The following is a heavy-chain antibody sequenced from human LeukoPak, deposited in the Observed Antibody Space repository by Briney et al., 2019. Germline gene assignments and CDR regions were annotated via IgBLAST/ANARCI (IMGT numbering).Heavy chain of an antibody. CDR1: GGSISSGDYY. J-gene: IGHJ5*02. CDR2: IYYSGNT. Sequence: PSQTLSLTCTVSGGSISSGDYYWSWTRQPPGKGLEWIGYIYYSGNTYYNPSLKSRVTISVDTSKNQFSLKLSSVTAADTAVYYCARDRGGFEDNWFDPWGQGTLVTVSS. D-gene: IGHD3-16*01. CDR3: ARDRGGFEDNWFDP. V-gene: IGHV4-30-4*01.